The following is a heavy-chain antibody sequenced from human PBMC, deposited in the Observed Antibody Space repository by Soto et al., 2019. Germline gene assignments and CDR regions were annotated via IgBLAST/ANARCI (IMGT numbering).Heavy chain of an antibody. CDR2: ISSSSSYI. CDR1: GFTFSSYS. J-gene: IGHJ5*02. CDR3: AREATRIAARPVWFDP. Sequence: GGSLRLSCAASGFTFSSYSMNWVRQAPGKGLEWVSSISSSSSYIYYADSVKGRFTISRDNAKNSLYLQMNSLRAEDTAVYYCAREATRIAARPVWFDPWGQGTLVTVSS. V-gene: IGHV3-21*01. D-gene: IGHD6-6*01.